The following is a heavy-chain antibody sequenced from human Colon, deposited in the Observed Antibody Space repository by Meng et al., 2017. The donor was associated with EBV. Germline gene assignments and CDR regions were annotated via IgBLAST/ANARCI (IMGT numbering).Heavy chain of an antibody. V-gene: IGHV4-30-4*01. CDR1: GGSISSGDYY. Sequence: VRLQESGPVVVQPSPHLHPPCPVSGGSISSGDYYWSWIRQPPGNGLEWIGYIYYSGSTYSNASLKSRVTISIDRSKNQCSLKLSSVTAADTAVYYCARDRKHYGERGWFDPWGQGTLVTVSS. J-gene: IGHJ5*02. CDR3: ARDRKHYGERGWFDP. D-gene: IGHD4-17*01. CDR2: IYYSGST.